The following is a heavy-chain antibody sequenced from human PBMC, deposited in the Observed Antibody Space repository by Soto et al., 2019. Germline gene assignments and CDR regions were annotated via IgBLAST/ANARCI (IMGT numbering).Heavy chain of an antibody. D-gene: IGHD6-19*01. J-gene: IGHJ4*02. CDR2: ISYDGSNK. CDR3: AKDLRYSSGWYGLFDY. CDR1: GFTFSGYG. V-gene: IGHV3-30*18. Sequence: GGSLRLSCAASGFTFSGYGMHWVRQAPGKGLEWVAVISYDGSNKYYADSVKGRFTISRDNSKNTLYLQMNSLRAEDTAVYYCAKDLRYSSGWYGLFDYWGQGTLVTVSS.